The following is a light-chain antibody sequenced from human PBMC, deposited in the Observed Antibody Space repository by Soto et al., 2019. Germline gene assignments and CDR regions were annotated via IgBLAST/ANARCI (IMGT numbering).Light chain of an antibody. CDR1: SSDVGAYNF. V-gene: IGLV2-14*01. CDR3: SSYTSISTVV. J-gene: IGLJ2*01. CDR2: DVS. Sequence: QSVLTQPASVSGSPGQSITISCTGTSSDVGAYNFVSWHQQHPGKVPKLMIYDVSNRPSGVSSRFSGSKSGNTASLTISGLQPEDEADYYCSSYTSISTVVFGGGTKVTVL.